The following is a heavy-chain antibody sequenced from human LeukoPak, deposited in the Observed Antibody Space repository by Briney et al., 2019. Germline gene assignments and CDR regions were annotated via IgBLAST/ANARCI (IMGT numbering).Heavy chain of an antibody. CDR2: INGDGSST. J-gene: IGHJ4*02. Sequence: PGGSLRLSCAASGFTLTSFWMHWVRQAPGKGLVWVSRINGDGSSTTFADSVKGRFTISRDNAKNTVYLQMNSLRVEDTAVYYCARDPYGSGSHWGQGTLVTVSS. CDR1: GFTLTSFW. V-gene: IGHV3-74*01. CDR3: ARDPYGSGSH. D-gene: IGHD3-10*01.